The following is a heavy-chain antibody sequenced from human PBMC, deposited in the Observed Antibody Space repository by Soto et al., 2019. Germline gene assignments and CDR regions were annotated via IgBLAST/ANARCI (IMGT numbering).Heavy chain of an antibody. D-gene: IGHD5-12*01. V-gene: IGHV1-3*01. CDR3: VRVVAIPGYPDN. CDR1: GYTFTSYA. J-gene: IGHJ4*02. Sequence: GASVKVSCKASGYTFTSYAMHWVRQAPGQRLEWMGWINAGNGNTTYAQKFQGRVTITADESTSTVYMELSSLRSDDTAVYYCVRVVAIPGYPDNWRQGTLVTVSS. CDR2: INAGNGNT.